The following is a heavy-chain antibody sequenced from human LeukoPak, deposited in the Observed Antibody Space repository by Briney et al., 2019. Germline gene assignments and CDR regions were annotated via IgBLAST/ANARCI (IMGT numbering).Heavy chain of an antibody. V-gene: IGHV3-23*01. J-gene: IGHJ4*02. CDR2: ISGSGGTT. CDR3: ARVEVLARGYFDY. CDR1: GFIFSSYA. Sequence: PGGSLRLSCAASGFIFSSYAMSWVRQAPGKGLEWVSGISGSGGTTYYADSVKGRFTISRDNSRNTLYLQMNSLRAEDTAVYYCARVEVLARGYFDYWGQGTLVTVSS. D-gene: IGHD3-3*02.